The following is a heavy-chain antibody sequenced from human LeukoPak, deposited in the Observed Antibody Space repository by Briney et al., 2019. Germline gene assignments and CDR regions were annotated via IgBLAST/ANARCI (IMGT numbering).Heavy chain of an antibody. CDR3: ARGYSYGLIGY. CDR2: IYYSGST. Sequence: SETLSLTCTVSGGSISSYYGSWIRQPPGKGLEWIGYIYYSGSTDYNPSLKSRVTISVDTTKNQFSLKLSSVTAADTAVYYCARGYSYGLIGYWGPGNLGSVSS. CDR1: GGSISSYY. J-gene: IGHJ4*02. D-gene: IGHD5-18*01. V-gene: IGHV4-59*01.